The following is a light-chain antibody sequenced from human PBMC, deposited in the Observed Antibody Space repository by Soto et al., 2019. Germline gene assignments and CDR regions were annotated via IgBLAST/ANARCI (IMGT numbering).Light chain of an antibody. V-gene: IGLV2-23*01. CDR1: NSDVGGHTL. CDR3: CSYAGGRTYV. J-gene: IGLJ1*01. Sequence: QSALTQPASVSGSPGQTITISCIGTNSDVGGHTLVSWYQQHPGKAPRPLIYGGSERPSGVSDRFSGSKSGNTASLTISGLQAEDEADYYSCSYAGGRTYVFGTGTKLTVL. CDR2: GGS.